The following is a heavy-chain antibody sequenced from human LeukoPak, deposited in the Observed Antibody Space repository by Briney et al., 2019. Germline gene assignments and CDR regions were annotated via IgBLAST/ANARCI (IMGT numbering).Heavy chain of an antibody. J-gene: IGHJ4*02. Sequence: GGSLRLSCAASGFTFSSYGMHWVRQAPGKGLEWVAFIRYDGSNKYYADSVKGRFTISRDNSKNTLYLQMNSLRAEDTAVYYCAKDKNVLAAAGTSYFDYWGQGTLVTVSS. CDR1: GFTFSSYG. D-gene: IGHD6-13*01. V-gene: IGHV3-30*02. CDR2: IRYDGSNK. CDR3: AKDKNVLAAAGTSYFDY.